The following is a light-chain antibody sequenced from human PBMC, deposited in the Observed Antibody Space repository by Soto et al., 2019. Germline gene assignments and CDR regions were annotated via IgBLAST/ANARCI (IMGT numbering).Light chain of an antibody. V-gene: IGLV1-40*01. CDR1: SSNIGAGYD. CDR2: GNN. Sequence: QSVLTQPPSVCGAPGQRVTISCTGSSSNIGAGYDVHWYQQLPGTAPKLLIYGNNNRPSGVPDRFSGSKSGTSASLAITGLQAEDEADYYCQSYDSSLSEGVFGTGTKLTVL. CDR3: QSYDSSLSEGV. J-gene: IGLJ1*01.